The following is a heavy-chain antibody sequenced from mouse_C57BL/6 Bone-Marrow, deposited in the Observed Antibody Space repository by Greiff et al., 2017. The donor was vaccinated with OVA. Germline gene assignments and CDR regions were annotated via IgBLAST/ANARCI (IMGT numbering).Heavy chain of an antibody. J-gene: IGHJ3*01. CDR1: GYTFTSYW. V-gene: IGHV1-53*01. D-gene: IGHD1-1*01. CDR2: INPSNGGT. Sequence: VQLQQPGTELVKPGASVKLSCKASGYTFTSYWMHWVKQRPGQGLEWIGNINPSNGGTNYNEKFKSNATLTVDKSSSTAYMQLSSLTSEYSAVYYCARPYYGSSMFAYWGQGTLVTVSA. CDR3: ARPYYGSSMFAY.